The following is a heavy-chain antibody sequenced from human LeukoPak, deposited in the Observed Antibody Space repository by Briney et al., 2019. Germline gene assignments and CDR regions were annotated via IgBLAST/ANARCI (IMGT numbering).Heavy chain of an antibody. Sequence: SETLSLTCAVYGGSFSGYYWSWIRQHPGKGLEWIGEINHSGSTNYNPSLKSRVTISVDTSKNQFSLKLSSVTAADTAVYYCARGVVRGVNPYYYYYGMYVWGQGTTVTVSS. CDR3: ARGVVRGVNPYYYYYGMYV. CDR2: INHSGST. CDR1: GGSFSGYY. J-gene: IGHJ6*02. V-gene: IGHV4-34*01. D-gene: IGHD3-10*01.